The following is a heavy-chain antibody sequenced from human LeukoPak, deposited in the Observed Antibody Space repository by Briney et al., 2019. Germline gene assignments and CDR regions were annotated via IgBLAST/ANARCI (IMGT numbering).Heavy chain of an antibody. CDR2: INPSGGST. Sequence: GASVKVSCKASGYTFTGYYMHWVRQAPGQGLEWMGIINPSGGSTSYAQKFQGRVTMTRDTSASTVYMELSSLRSEDTAVYYCASYSSGEDAFDIWGQGTMVTVSS. J-gene: IGHJ3*02. CDR1: GYTFTGYY. CDR3: ASYSSGEDAFDI. V-gene: IGHV1-46*01. D-gene: IGHD6-19*01.